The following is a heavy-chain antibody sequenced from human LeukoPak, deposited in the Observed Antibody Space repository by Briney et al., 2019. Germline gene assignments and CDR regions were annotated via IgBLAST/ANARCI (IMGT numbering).Heavy chain of an antibody. V-gene: IGHV4-34*01. CDR2: INHSGST. CDR3: ARRGGRYDILTGYRRYYYYMDV. Sequence: SETLSLTCTVSGGSISTYYWSWIRQPPGKGLEWIGEINHSGSTNYNPSLKSRVTISVDTSKNQFSLKLSSVTAADTAVYYCARRGGRYDILTGYRRYYYYMDVWGKGTTVTIS. CDR1: GGSISTYY. D-gene: IGHD3-9*01. J-gene: IGHJ6*03.